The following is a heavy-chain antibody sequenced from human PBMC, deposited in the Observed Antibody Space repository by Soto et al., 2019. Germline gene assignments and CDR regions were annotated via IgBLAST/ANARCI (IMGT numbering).Heavy chain of an antibody. D-gene: IGHD5-18*01. J-gene: IGHJ4*02. CDR2: ISGSGGST. Sequence: EVQLLESGGGLVQPGGSLRLSCAASGFTFSSYAMSWVRQAPGKGLEWVSAISGSGGSTYYEDSVKGRFTISRDNSKNTLYLQMNSLRAEDTAVYYCAKGEELWLQARRGWVYWGQGTLVTVSS. V-gene: IGHV3-23*01. CDR1: GFTFSSYA. CDR3: AKGEELWLQARRGWVY.